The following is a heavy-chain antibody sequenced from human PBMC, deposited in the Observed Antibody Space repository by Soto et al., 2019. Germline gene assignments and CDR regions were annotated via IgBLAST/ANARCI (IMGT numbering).Heavy chain of an antibody. CDR2: ISYDGSNK. CDR1: AFTFSSYG. V-gene: IGHV3-30*18. D-gene: IGHD3-10*01. Sequence: QVRLVESGGGVVQPGGSLRLSCAASAFTFSSYGMHWVRQAPGKGLEWVAVISYDGSNKYYADSVRGRFTISRDNSKNTLYREVNSLRAEDTAVYYCAKDRGGGFGGHTQDNYFDYWGQGTLVTVSS. J-gene: IGHJ4*02. CDR3: AKDRGGGFGGHTQDNYFDY.